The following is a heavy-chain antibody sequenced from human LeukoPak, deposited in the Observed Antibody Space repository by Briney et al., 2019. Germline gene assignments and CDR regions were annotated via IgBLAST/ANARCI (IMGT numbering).Heavy chain of an antibody. CDR2: IIPIFGTA. D-gene: IGHD6-13*01. CDR3: ARSKQQLVLPDVVYFDY. CDR1: GYTFTSYG. V-gene: IGHV1-69*13. Sequence: SVKVSCKASGYTFTSYGISWVRQAPGQGLEWMGGIIPIFGTANYAQKFQGRVTITADESTSTAYMELSSLRSEDTAGYYCARSKQQLVLPDVVYFDYWGQGTLVTVSS. J-gene: IGHJ4*02.